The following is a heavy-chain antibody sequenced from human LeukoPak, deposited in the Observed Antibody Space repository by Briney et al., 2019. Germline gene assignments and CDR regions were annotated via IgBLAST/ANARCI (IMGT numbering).Heavy chain of an antibody. D-gene: IGHD6-19*01. Sequence: PGGSLRLSCAASGFTFDDYAMHWVRQAPGKGLEWVSGISWNSGSIGYADSVKGRFTISRDNAKNSLYLQMNSLRAEDTALYYCARDLSSRSGWYGFDYWGQGTLVTVSS. J-gene: IGHJ4*02. CDR1: GFTFDDYA. CDR2: ISWNSGSI. CDR3: ARDLSSRSGWYGFDY. V-gene: IGHV3-9*01.